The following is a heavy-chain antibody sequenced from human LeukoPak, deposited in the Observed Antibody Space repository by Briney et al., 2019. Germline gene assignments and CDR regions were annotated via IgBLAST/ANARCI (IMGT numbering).Heavy chain of an antibody. CDR2: IRNVGNDK. Sequence: GGSLRLSCVVSGFRLSTFGMHWVRQAPGKGLEWVSFIRNVGNDKYYAQSVKGRFTISRDDSKNTQYLQMNSLRGDDTAVYYCATDFNWAWNYWGQGTLVTVSS. J-gene: IGHJ4*02. CDR3: ATDFNWAWNY. D-gene: IGHD7-27*01. V-gene: IGHV3-30*02. CDR1: GFRLSTFG.